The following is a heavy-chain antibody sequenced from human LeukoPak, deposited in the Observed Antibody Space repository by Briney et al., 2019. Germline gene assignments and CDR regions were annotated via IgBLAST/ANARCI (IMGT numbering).Heavy chain of an antibody. Sequence: PGGSLRLSCAASGFTFDDYAMHWVRQAPGKGLEWVSLISGDGGSTYYADSVKGRFTISRDNAKNSLYLQMNSLRAEDTAVYYCARYGGGHWAFDIWGQGTMVSVSS. D-gene: IGHD3-10*01. CDR2: ISGDGGST. V-gene: IGHV3-43*02. CDR3: ARYGGGHWAFDI. J-gene: IGHJ3*02. CDR1: GFTFDDYA.